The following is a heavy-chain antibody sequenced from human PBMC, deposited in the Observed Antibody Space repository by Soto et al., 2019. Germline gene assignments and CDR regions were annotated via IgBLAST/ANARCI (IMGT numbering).Heavy chain of an antibody. D-gene: IGHD4-17*01. V-gene: IGHV4-4*02. CDR2: VYHSGST. CDR1: GDSISSPTW. CDR3: ATRAPIDGDPY. J-gene: IGHJ4*02. Sequence: QVQLQESGPGLVKPSETLSLTCAVSGDSISSPTWWTWVRQPPGKGLEWIGEVYHSGSTNYNSSLRIRVTISVDKSKNQFSLRLTSVTAADTAVYYCATRAPIDGDPYWGQGTLVTVSS.